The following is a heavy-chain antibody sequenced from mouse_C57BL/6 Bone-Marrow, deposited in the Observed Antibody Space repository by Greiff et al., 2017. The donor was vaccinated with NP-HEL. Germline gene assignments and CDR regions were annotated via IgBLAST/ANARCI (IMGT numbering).Heavy chain of an antibody. CDR3: ARGTPFAY. V-gene: IGHV1-4*01. J-gene: IGHJ3*01. CDR2: INPSSGYT. CDR1: GYTFTSYT. Sequence: VQVVESGAELARPGASVKMSCKASGYTFTSYTMHWVKQRPGQGLEWIGYINPSSGYTKYNQKFKDKATLTADKSSSTAYMQLSSLTSEDSAVYYCARGTPFAYWGQGTLVTVSA.